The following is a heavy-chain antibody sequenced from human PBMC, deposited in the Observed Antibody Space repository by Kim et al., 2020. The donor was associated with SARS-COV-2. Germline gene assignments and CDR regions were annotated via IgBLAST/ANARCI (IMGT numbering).Heavy chain of an antibody. Sequence: APVKVSCKASGYTFTSYGISWVRQAPGQGLEWMGWISAYNGNTNYAQKLQGRVTMTTDTSTSTAYMELRSLRSDDTAVYYCARGPKRIYCTNGVCYTGGGTDYWGQGTLVTVSS. V-gene: IGHV1-18*04. CDR1: GYTFTSYG. CDR2: ISAYNGNT. CDR3: ARGPKRIYCTNGVCYTGGGTDY. J-gene: IGHJ4*02. D-gene: IGHD2-8*01.